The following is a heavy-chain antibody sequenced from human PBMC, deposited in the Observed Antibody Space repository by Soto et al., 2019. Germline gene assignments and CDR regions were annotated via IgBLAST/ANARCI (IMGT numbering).Heavy chain of an antibody. D-gene: IGHD3-10*01. V-gene: IGHV1-8*01. CDR1: GYTFTSYD. Sequence: VKVSCKASGYTFTSYDINWVRQATGQGLEWMGWMNPNSGNTGYAQKFQGRVTITADKSTSTAYMELSSLRSDDMALFYCARDLLYTCVFNDSASWG. CDR3: ARDLLYTCVFNDSAS. J-gene: IGHJ5*01. CDR2: MNPNSGNT.